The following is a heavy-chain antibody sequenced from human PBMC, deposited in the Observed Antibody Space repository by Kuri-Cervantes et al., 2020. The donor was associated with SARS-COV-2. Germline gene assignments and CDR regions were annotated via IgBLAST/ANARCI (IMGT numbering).Heavy chain of an antibody. V-gene: IGHV4-59*01. Sequence: GSLRLPCTVSGGSISSYYWSWIRQPPGKGLEWIGYIYYSGSTNYNPSLKSRVTISVDASKNQFSLKLSSVTAADTAVYYCARGREYSSSLGAFDLWGQGTMVTVSS. CDR2: IYYSGST. D-gene: IGHD6-13*01. CDR1: GGSISSYY. J-gene: IGHJ3*01. CDR3: ARGREYSSSLGAFDL.